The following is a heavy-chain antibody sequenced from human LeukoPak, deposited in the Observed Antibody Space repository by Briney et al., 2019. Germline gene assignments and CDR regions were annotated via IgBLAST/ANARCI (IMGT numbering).Heavy chain of an antibody. D-gene: IGHD6-6*01. CDR3: ARLGIAAHYYFDY. CDR2: IYTSGST. V-gene: IGHV4-61*08. J-gene: IGHJ4*02. Sequence: SETLSLTCTVSGGSISSGGYYWSWIRQHPGKGLEWIGYIYTSGSTNYNPSLKSRVTISVDTSKNQFSLKLSSVTAADTAVYYCARLGIAAHYYFDYWGQGTLVTVSS. CDR1: GGSISSGGYY.